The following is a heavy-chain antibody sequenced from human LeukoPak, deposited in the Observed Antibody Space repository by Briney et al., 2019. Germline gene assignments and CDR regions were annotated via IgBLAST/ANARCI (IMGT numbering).Heavy chain of an antibody. CDR2: IYSGGST. V-gene: IGHV3-53*01. D-gene: IGHD3-3*01. Sequence: GGSLRLSCAASGFTVSGHFMSWVRQAPGKGLEWVSLIYSGGSTYYADSVKGRFTISRDNSKNTLYLQLNSLRAEDTAVYYCASPRSVTGPLDYWGQGTLVTVSS. CDR1: GFTVSGHF. J-gene: IGHJ4*02. CDR3: ASPRSVTGPLDY.